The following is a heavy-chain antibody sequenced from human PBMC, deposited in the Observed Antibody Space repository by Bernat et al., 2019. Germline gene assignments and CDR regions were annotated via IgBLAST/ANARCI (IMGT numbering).Heavy chain of an antibody. Sequence: EVQLVESGGGLIQPGGSLRLSCAASGFTVNSNYMSWVRQAPGKGLEWVSVIYSGGSTYYADSVKGRFTISRDNSKNTLYLQMNSLRAEDTAVYYCARGSGYSYGLLIRDAFDIWGQGTMVTVSS. CDR1: GFTVNSNY. CDR2: IYSGGST. J-gene: IGHJ3*02. CDR3: ARGSGYSYGLLIRDAFDI. V-gene: IGHV3-53*01. D-gene: IGHD5-18*01.